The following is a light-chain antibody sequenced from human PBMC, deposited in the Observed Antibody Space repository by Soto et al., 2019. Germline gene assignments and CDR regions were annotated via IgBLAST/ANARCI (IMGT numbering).Light chain of an antibody. Sequence: DIQMTQSPSSLSASVGDTVTITCRASQGISNHLAWFQHKPGKAPKALIHAAASLQSGVSSKFIGSGFGTDFTLTITSLQPEDSATYYFQQYHSYPLTFAGGTKVEI. V-gene: IGKV1-16*02. CDR2: AAA. CDR1: QGISNH. J-gene: IGKJ4*01. CDR3: QQYHSYPLT.